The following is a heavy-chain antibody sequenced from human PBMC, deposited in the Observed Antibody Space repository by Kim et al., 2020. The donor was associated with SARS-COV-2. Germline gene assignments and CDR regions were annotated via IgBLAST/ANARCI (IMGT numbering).Heavy chain of an antibody. Sequence: GGSLRLSCAASGFTFSSYDMHWVRQATGKGLEWVSAIGTAGDTYYPGSVKGRFTISRENAKNSLYLQMNSLRAGDTAVYYCARAQLLWFGELSGYYYYYGMDVWGQGTTVTVSS. CDR2: IGTAGDT. J-gene: IGHJ6*02. D-gene: IGHD3-10*01. CDR1: GFTFSSYD. V-gene: IGHV3-13*04. CDR3: ARAQLLWFGELSGYYYYYGMDV.